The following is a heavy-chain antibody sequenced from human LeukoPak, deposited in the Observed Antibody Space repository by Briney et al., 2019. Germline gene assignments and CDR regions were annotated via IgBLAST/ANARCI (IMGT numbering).Heavy chain of an antibody. CDR2: IYSGGTT. V-gene: IGHV3-66*01. Sequence: PGGSLRLSCAASGFNVSDNHISWVRQAPGKGLEWVSIIYSGGTTFYADSVKGRFTISRDNFKNTLYLQKNSLSAEDTAMYYCARDRDIGMAATNDYWGQGTLVTVSS. CDR1: GFNVSDNH. CDR3: ARDRDIGMAATNDY. J-gene: IGHJ4*02. D-gene: IGHD6-19*01.